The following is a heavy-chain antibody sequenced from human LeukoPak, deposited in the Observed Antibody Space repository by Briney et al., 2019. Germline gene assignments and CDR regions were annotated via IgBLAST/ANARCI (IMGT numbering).Heavy chain of an antibody. CDR3: ARPSGSYGRYYFDY. J-gene: IGHJ4*02. Sequence: GASVTVSCKASGCTFSSYTISGVRQAPGRGGEWMGRIIPILGIANYAQKFRGRVTITADKSTSTAYMELSSLRSEDTAVYYCARPSGSYGRYYFDYWGQGTLVTVSS. D-gene: IGHD1-26*01. CDR1: GCTFSSYT. CDR2: IIPILGIA. V-gene: IGHV1-69*02.